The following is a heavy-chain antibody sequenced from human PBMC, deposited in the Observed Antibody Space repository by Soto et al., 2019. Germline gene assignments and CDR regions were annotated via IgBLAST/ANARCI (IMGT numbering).Heavy chain of an antibody. CDR2: ISYDGSNK. V-gene: IGHV3-30*18. Sequence: PRGSLRLSCAASGFTFSSYGMHWVRQAPGKGLEWVAVISYDGSNKYYADSVKGRFTISRDNSKNTLYLQMNSLRAEDTAVYYCAKDHGDYGIDYWGQGTLVTVSS. CDR1: GFTFSSYG. CDR3: AKDHGDYGIDY. D-gene: IGHD4-17*01. J-gene: IGHJ4*02.